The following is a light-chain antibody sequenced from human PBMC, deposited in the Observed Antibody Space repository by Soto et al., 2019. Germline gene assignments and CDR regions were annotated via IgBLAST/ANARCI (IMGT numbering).Light chain of an antibody. CDR1: QTVSNF. V-gene: IGKV3-15*01. CDR3: QQYHNWPA. J-gene: IGKJ1*01. Sequence: EIVLTQSPATLSLSPGEGATLSCRASQTVSNFLAWYQQKPGQAPRLLIYGAATRATGIPARFSGSGSGTEFTLTISSLQSEDFAVYYCQQYHNWPAFGQGTKVDIK. CDR2: GAA.